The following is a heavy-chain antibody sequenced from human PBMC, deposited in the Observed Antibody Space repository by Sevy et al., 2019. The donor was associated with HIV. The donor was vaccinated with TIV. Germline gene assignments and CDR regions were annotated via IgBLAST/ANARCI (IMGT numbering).Heavy chain of an antibody. V-gene: IGHV5-51*01. D-gene: IGHD2-15*01. J-gene: IGHJ3*02. CDR1: GYWFTSHW. Sequence: GESLKISSETSGYWFTSHWIGWVRRMPGKGLEWVGIIFPGNSDARYAPSFQGQDTISVDKSISAAYLQWSSLKASDTAIYYCVRGGHLPLDAFDIWGQGTMVTVSS. CDR3: VRGGHLPLDAFDI. CDR2: IFPGNSDA.